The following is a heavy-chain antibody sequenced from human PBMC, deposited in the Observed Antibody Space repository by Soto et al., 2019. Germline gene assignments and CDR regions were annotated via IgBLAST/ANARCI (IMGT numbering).Heavy chain of an antibody. CDR3: AREGISNGYCISTSCPCDY. V-gene: IGHV3-21*01. D-gene: IGHD2-2*03. J-gene: IGHJ4*02. Sequence: GSLRLSCVASGFTFSDYSMNWVRQAPGKGLEWVSSISSGSIYIYYADLVKGRFTISRDNAKNSLFLQMNSLRAEDTAVYYCAREGISNGYCISTSCPCDYWGQGTLVTVSS. CDR2: ISSGSIYI. CDR1: GFTFSDYS.